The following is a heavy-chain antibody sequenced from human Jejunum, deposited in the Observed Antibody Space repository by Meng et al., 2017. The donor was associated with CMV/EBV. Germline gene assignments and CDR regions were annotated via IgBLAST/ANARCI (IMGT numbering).Heavy chain of an antibody. CDR3: AHRLHLSGFWDGGGVDQ. J-gene: IGHJ4*02. CDR1: STSGVG. D-gene: IGHD6-25*01. V-gene: IGHV2-5*02. Sequence: STSGVGVGWIRQTPGAAPETLALIYWDDDKRYNTYLRHRLAIVKASSRDQVVLTMTKMDPVDTATYFCAHRLHLSGFWDGGGVDQWGQGVVVTVSS. CDR2: IYWDDDK.